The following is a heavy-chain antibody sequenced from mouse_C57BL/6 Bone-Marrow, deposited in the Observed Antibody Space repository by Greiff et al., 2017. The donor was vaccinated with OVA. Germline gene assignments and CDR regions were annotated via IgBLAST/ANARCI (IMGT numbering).Heavy chain of an antibody. CDR1: GFTFTDYY. CDR2: IRNKANGYTT. J-gene: IGHJ3*01. V-gene: IGHV7-3*01. Sequence: EVKLVESGGGLVQPGGSLSLSCAASGFTFTDYYMSWVRQPPGKALEWLGFIRNKANGYTTEYSASVKGRFTISRDNSQSILYLQMNALRAEDSATYYCARGTSGGFAYWGQGTLVTVSA. CDR3: ARGTSGGFAY. D-gene: IGHD3-1*01.